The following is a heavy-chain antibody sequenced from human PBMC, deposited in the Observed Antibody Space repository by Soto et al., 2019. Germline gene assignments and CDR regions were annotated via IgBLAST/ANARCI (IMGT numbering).Heavy chain of an antibody. CDR1: GFTFSDYY. J-gene: IGHJ6*02. V-gene: IGHV3-11*01. CDR2: ISNSETII. Sequence: QVQLVESGGSLVKPGGSLRLSCAASGFTFSDYYMGWIRQAPGKGLEWVSYISNSETIIYYADSVRGRFTISRDNAKNSLYLQMNSLRDDDTAVYFCHLQPFPYYYNMDVWGQGTTVTVSS. CDR3: HLQPFPYYYNMDV. D-gene: IGHD1-1*01.